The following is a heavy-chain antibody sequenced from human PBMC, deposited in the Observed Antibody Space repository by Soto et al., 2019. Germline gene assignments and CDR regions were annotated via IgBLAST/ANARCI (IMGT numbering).Heavy chain of an antibody. Sequence: GGSLRLSCSTSGFTFWNFAMAWIRQAPGKGLEWVSYISSSGSTIYYADSVKGRFTISRDNAKNSLYLQMNSLRAEDTAVYYCARAIPSFHYYYYYYMDVWGKGTTVTAP. D-gene: IGHD2-21*01. V-gene: IGHV3-11*01. CDR2: ISSSGSTI. CDR3: ARAIPSFHYYYYYYMDV. J-gene: IGHJ6*03. CDR1: GFTFWNFA.